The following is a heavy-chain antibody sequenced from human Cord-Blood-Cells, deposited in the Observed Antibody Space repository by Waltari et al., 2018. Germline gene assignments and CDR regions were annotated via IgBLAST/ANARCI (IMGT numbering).Heavy chain of an antibody. Sequence: QVQLVQSGAEVKKPGASVKVSCKASGYTFTGYYMHWVRQAPGQGLEWMGWINPNSGGTNYAQKCQGRVTMTRDTSSSPAYMELSRLRSDDTAVYYCARTLLMYYDILTGYYDYWGQGTLVTVSS. J-gene: IGHJ4*02. CDR1: GYTFTGYY. CDR2: INPNSGGT. V-gene: IGHV1-2*02. D-gene: IGHD3-9*01. CDR3: ARTLLMYYDILTGYYDY.